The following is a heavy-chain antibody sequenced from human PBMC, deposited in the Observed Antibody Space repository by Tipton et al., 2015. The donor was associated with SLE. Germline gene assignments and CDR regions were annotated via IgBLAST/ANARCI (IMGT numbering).Heavy chain of an antibody. CDR3: ARDPADYYYYGMDV. Sequence: SLRLSCAASGFTLSNHGMNWVRQAPGKGLEWVSYISASSGTKIYADSVQGRFTVSRDNAKNALYLQMNSLRAEDTAVYYCARDPADYYYYGMDVWGQGTTVTVSS. CDR2: ISASSGTK. V-gene: IGHV3-48*01. J-gene: IGHJ6*02. CDR1: GFTLSNHG.